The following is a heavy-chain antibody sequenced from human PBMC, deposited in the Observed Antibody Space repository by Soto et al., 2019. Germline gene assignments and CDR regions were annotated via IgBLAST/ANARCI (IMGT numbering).Heavy chain of an antibody. CDR3: ARGPFWSGYYTGIWFDP. V-gene: IGHV4-59*01. J-gene: IGHJ5*02. CDR2: IYYSGST. CDR1: GGSISSYY. D-gene: IGHD3-3*01. Sequence: SETLSLTCTVSGGSISSYYWSWIRQPPGKGLEWIGYIYYSGSTNYNPSLKSRVTISVDTSKNQFSLKLSSVTAADTAVYYCARGPFWSGYYTGIWFDPWGQGTLVTVSS.